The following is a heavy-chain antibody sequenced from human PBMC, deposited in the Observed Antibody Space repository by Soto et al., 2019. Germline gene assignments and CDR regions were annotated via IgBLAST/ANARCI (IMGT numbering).Heavy chain of an antibody. Sequence: QVQLVESGGGVVQPGRSLRLSCAASGFTFSSYGMHWVRQAPGKGLEWVAVIWYDGSNKYYADSVKGRFTISRDNSKNTLYLQMNSLRAEDTAVYYCAREPGSSWYNYYGMDVWGQGTTVTVSS. V-gene: IGHV3-33*01. CDR1: GFTFSSYG. CDR2: IWYDGSNK. D-gene: IGHD6-13*01. CDR3: AREPGSSWYNYYGMDV. J-gene: IGHJ6*02.